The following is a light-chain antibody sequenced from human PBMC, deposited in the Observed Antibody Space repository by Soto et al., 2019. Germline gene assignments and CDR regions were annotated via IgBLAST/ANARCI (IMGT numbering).Light chain of an antibody. CDR2: GAS. J-gene: IGKJ4*01. CDR1: QSVSDNY. V-gene: IGKV3-20*01. Sequence: EILLTQCPGTLSLAPGERATLSCRASQSVSDNYLAWYKQKPGQAPRLLIYGASSRATGIPDRFSGSGSGTDFTLTISRLEPEDFAVYYCQQYGSSPRTFGGGTKVDIK. CDR3: QQYGSSPRT.